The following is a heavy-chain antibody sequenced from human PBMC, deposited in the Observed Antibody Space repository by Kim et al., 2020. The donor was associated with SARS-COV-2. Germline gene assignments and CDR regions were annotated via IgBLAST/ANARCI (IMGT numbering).Heavy chain of an antibody. CDR2: N. J-gene: IGHJ4*02. Sequence: NFYADSVKVRLAIARDTGKNSLYLQMNSLRADDTAVYHCARGGSWTFDCWGRGTLVTVSS. CDR3: ARGGSWTFDC. V-gene: IGHV3-7*01. D-gene: IGHD1-1*01.